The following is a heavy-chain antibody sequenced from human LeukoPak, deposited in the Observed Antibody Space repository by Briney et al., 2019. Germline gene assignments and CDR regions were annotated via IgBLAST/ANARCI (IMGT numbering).Heavy chain of an antibody. J-gene: IGHJ4*02. V-gene: IGHV1-8*01. D-gene: IGHD6-13*01. CDR1: GYTFTGYD. Sequence: GASVKVSCKTSGYTFTGYDINWVRQATGQGLEWMGWMSPNSGNTGYAQKFQGRVTMTRDISMSIAYMELSGLTSDDTAVYYCARAGYSSSWYYFDYWGQGTLVTVSS. CDR2: MSPNSGNT. CDR3: ARAGYSSSWYYFDY.